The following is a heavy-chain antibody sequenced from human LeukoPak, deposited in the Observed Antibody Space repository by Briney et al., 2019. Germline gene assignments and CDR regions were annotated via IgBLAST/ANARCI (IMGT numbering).Heavy chain of an antibody. CDR2: IYYSGST. V-gene: IGHV4-39*02. D-gene: IGHD6-19*01. CDR1: GGSISSSSYY. CDR3: ARERFIAVAGTSFLDY. Sequence: SETLSLTCTVPGGSISSSSYYWGWIRQPPGKGLEWIGSIYYSGSTYYNPSLKSRVTISVDTSKNQFSLKLSSVTAADTAVYYCARERFIAVAGTSFLDYWGQGTLVTVSS. J-gene: IGHJ4*02.